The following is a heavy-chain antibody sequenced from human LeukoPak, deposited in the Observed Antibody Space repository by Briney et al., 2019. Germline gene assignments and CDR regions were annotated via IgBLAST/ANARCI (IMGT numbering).Heavy chain of an antibody. J-gene: IGHJ6*02. CDR2: TDSDGSST. CDR3: ARVGGDGHQLVRGRPYYYYGMDV. D-gene: IGHD6-13*01. CDR1: GFTFSNYW. V-gene: IGHV3-74*01. Sequence: GGSLRLSCAASGFTFSNYWMHWVRQAPGKGLVWVSRTDSDGSSTTYADSVKGRFSISRDNAKNTLYLQMNSLRAEDTAVYYCARVGGDGHQLVRGRPYYYYGMDVWGQGTTVTVSS.